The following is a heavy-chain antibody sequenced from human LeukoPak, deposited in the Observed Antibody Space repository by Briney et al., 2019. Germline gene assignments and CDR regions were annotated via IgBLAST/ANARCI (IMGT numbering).Heavy chain of an antibody. CDR2: INPNSGGT. J-gene: IGHJ5*02. D-gene: IGHD2-15*01. V-gene: IGHV1-2*04. CDR1: GYTFTGYY. CDR3: EREVDCSGGSCYWFDP. Sequence: ASVKVSCKASGYTFTGYYMHWVRQAPGQGLEWMGWINPNSGGTNYAQKFQGWVTMTRDTSISTAYMELSRLRSDDTAVYYCEREVDCSGGSCYWFDPWGQGTLVTVSS.